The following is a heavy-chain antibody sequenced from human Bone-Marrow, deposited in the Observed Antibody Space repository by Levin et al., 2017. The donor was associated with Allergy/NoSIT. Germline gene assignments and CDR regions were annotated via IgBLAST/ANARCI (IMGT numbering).Heavy chain of an antibody. D-gene: IGHD2-15*01. Sequence: SCAASGFTFSSYAMHWVRQAPGKGLEWVAVISYDGSNKYYADSVKGRFTISRDNSKNTPYLQMNSLRAEDTAVYYCARGASGSCYFGWFDPWGQGTLVTVSS. CDR3: ARGASGSCYFGWFDP. CDR2: ISYDGSNK. CDR1: GFTFSSYA. V-gene: IGHV3-30*04. J-gene: IGHJ5*02.